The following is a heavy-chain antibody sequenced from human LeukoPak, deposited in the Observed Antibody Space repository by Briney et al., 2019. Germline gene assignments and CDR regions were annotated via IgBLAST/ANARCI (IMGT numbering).Heavy chain of an antibody. CDR2: VYYTGST. J-gene: IGHJ4*02. CDR1: GGSISNYY. V-gene: IGHV4-59*08. D-gene: IGHD5-24*01. CDR3: ARGARAGYDLEPFDY. Sequence: SETLSLTCPVSGGSISNYYYWTWIRQPPGKGLEWIGYVYYTGSTNFNPSLKSRVTMSLDTSKNQFSLKLSSVTAADTAVYYCARGARAGYDLEPFDYWGQGTLVTVSS.